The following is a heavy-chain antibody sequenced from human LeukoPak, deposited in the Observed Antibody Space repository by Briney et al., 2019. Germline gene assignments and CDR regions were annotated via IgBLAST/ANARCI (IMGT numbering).Heavy chain of an antibody. J-gene: IGHJ6*02. Sequence: GGSLRPSCAASAFTFSSYEMNWVRQAPGKGLEWVSYISSSAHTIYYADSVKGRFTISRDNAKNSLYLQMTSLRAEDTALYYCARASRYDGGGYGLDVWGQGTTVTVSS. CDR1: AFTFSSYE. CDR2: ISSSAHTI. D-gene: IGHD3-22*01. V-gene: IGHV3-48*03. CDR3: ARASRYDGGGYGLDV.